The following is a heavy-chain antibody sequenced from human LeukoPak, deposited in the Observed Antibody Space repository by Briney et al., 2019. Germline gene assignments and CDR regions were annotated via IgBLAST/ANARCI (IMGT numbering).Heavy chain of an antibody. V-gene: IGHV3-20*04. CDR2: INWNGGST. D-gene: IGHD1-7*01. CDR1: GFTFDDYG. Sequence: GGSLRLSCAASGFTFDDYGMSWVRQAPGKGLEWVSGINWNGGSTGYADSVKGRFPISRENAKNSLYLQMNGLRAEDTALYYCARAGLAGTRAFDIWGQGKMVTVSS. J-gene: IGHJ3*02. CDR3: ARAGLAGTRAFDI.